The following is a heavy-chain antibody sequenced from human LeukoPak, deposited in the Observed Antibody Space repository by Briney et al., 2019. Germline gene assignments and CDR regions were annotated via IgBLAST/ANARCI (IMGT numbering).Heavy chain of an antibody. CDR1: GFTFDDYA. D-gene: IGHD3-16*01. V-gene: IGHV3-9*01. Sequence: PGRSLRLSCAASGFTFDDYAMHWVRQAPGKGLEWVSGISWNSGSIGYADSVKGRFTISRDNAKNSLYLQMNSLRAEDTAVYYCAVSTTFDWGQGTLVTVSS. CDR3: AVSTTFD. J-gene: IGHJ4*02. CDR2: ISWNSGSI.